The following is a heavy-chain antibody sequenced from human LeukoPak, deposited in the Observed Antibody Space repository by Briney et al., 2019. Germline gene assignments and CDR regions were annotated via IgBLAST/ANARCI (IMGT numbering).Heavy chain of an antibody. CDR2: IYYSGST. CDR3: ARDATVGTANAFDI. J-gene: IGHJ3*02. CDR1: GGSISSSSYY. D-gene: IGHD4-23*01. Sequence: PPETLSLTCTVSGGSISSSSYYWGWIRQPPGKGLEWIGSIYYSGSTYYNPSLKSRVTISVDTSKNQFSLKLSSVTAADTAVYYCARDATVGTANAFDIWGQGTMVTVSS. V-gene: IGHV4-39*07.